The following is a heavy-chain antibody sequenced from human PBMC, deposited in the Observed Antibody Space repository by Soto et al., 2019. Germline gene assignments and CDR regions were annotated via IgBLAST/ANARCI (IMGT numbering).Heavy chain of an antibody. D-gene: IGHD2-2*01. CDR1: GFSISDYW. CDR3: ARDRDLAVPAAVIYFDS. CDR2: IKRDGSEK. Sequence: RRLSCAAPGFSISDYWMSWVRQAPGKGLEWVANIKRDGSEKYYVDSVKGRFTIPRDNAKNSLYLQMNSLRADDTAVYYCARDRDLAVPAAVIYFDSWGQGTLVTVSS. J-gene: IGHJ4*02. V-gene: IGHV3-7*01.